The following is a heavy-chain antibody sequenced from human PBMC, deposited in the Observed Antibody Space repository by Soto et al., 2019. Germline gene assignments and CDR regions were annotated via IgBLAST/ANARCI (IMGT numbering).Heavy chain of an antibody. CDR2: INPNSGGT. D-gene: IGHD6-19*01. V-gene: IGHV1-2*04. Sequence: ASVKVSCKASGYTFTGYYMHWVRQAPGQGLEWMGWINPNSGGTNYAQKFQGWVTMTRDTSISTAYMELSRLRSDDTAVYYCARDSGGPWGSGWYDYYYGMDVWGQGTTVTVSS. CDR1: GYTFTGYY. J-gene: IGHJ6*02. CDR3: ARDSGGPWGSGWYDYYYGMDV.